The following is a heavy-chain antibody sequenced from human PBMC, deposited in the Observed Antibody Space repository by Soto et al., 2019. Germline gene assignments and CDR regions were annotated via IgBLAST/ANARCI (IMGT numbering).Heavy chain of an antibody. CDR2: ISYDGSNK. V-gene: IGHV3-30-3*01. J-gene: IGHJ6*02. CDR3: ARDQGGTTLYYHGMDV. Sequence: QVQLVESGGGVVQPGRSLRLSCAASGFTFSSYAMHWVRQAPGQGLEWVALISYDGSNKYYADSVKGRFTISRDNSKNTLYLQMNSLRPEHTAVYHCARDQGGTTLYYHGMDVWGQGTTVTVSS. D-gene: IGHD1-7*01. CDR1: GFTFSSYA.